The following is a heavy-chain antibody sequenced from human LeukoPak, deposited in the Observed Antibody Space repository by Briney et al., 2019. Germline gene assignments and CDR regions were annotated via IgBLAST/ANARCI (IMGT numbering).Heavy chain of an antibody. CDR2: IYSGGST. Sequence: GGSLRLSCAASGFTFSSYSMNWVRQAPGKGLEWVSVIYSGGSTYYADSVKGRFTISRDNSKNTLYLQMNSLRAEDTAVYYCARGGVAAAGMDMDVWGQGTTVTVSS. CDR1: GFTFSSYS. CDR3: ARGGVAAAGMDMDV. J-gene: IGHJ6*02. D-gene: IGHD6-13*01. V-gene: IGHV3-66*02.